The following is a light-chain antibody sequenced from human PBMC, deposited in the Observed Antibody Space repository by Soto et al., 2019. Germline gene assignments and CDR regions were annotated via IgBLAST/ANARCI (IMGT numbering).Light chain of an antibody. J-gene: IGLJ2*01. CDR2: RDN. V-gene: IGLV3-1*01. CDR3: QAWHSGTVV. CDR1: KLGDKY. Sequence: SYELTQPPSVSVSPGQTAIITCSGDKLGDKYTCWYQQKPGQSPVLVIYRDNKRPSGIPERFSGSNSGNTATLTISGTQAMDEADYYCQAWHSGTVVFGGGTKLTVL.